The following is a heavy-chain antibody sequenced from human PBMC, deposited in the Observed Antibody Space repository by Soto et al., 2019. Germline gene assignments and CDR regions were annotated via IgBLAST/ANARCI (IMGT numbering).Heavy chain of an antibody. D-gene: IGHD3-3*01. CDR1: GGSISCGGYY. CDR3: ARVFRGVVPSTPSYYYGMDV. J-gene: IGHJ6*02. Sequence: QVQLQESGPGLVKPSQILSLTCTVSGGSISCGGYYWSWIRQHPGKGVEWIGYIHYSGSTNYNPSIKSRVTISVDTSNNQFSLKLSSVTATDTAVYYCARVFRGVVPSTPSYYYGMDVWGQGTTVTVSS. CDR2: IHYSGST. V-gene: IGHV4-31*03.